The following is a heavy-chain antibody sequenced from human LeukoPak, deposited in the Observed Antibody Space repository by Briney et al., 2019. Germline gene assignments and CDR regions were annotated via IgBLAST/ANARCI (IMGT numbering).Heavy chain of an antibody. CDR1: GFTFNNYN. CDR2: ITSSGAYI. J-gene: IGHJ5*02. Sequence: GGSLRLSCAASGFTFNNYNMNWVRQAPGKALEWVSSITSSGAYIFYADSVKGRFTISRDNAKDSLYLQMNSLGPEDTAVYYCAPLSSLGYSGYHWGQGTLVTVSS. CDR3: APLSSLGYSGYH. V-gene: IGHV3-21*01. D-gene: IGHD5-12*01.